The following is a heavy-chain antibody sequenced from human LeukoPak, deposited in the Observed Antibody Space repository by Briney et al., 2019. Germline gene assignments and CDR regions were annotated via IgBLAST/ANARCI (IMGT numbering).Heavy chain of an antibody. CDR2: IYYSGST. V-gene: IGHV4-31*03. CDR3: ARVPSRVVAATYYFDY. J-gene: IGHJ4*02. D-gene: IGHD2-15*01. Sequence: PSETLSLTCTVSGGSISSGGYYWSWIRQHPGKGLEWIGYIYYSGSTYYNPSLKSRVTISVDTSKNQFSLKLSSVTAADTAVYYCARVPSRVVAATYYFDYWGQGTLVTVSS. CDR1: GGSISSGGYY.